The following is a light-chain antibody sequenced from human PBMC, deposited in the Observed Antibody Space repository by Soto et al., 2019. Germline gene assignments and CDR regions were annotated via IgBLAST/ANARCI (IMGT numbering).Light chain of an antibody. Sequence: QSALTQPASVSGSPGQSITISCTGTRSDVGGYNYVSWYQQHPGKAPKLMIYDVSNRPSGVSNRFSGSKSGNTASLTISGLQAEDGADYYCTSYTSSSTYVFGTGTKLTVL. CDR1: RSDVGGYNY. CDR2: DVS. CDR3: TSYTSSSTYV. J-gene: IGLJ1*01. V-gene: IGLV2-14*01.